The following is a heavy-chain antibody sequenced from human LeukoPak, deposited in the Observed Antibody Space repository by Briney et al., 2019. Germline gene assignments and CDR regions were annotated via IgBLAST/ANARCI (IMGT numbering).Heavy chain of an antibody. CDR2: ISGSGGDT. CDR3: AKGDGTVATVGQNEY. V-gene: IGHV3-23*01. Sequence: GGSLRLSCAASGFTFSSYVMNWVRQTSGKGLEWVSGISGSGGDTYYADSVKGRFTISRDNSKNTVYLQMNSLRAEDTAVYYCAKGDGTVATVGQNEYWGWGTLVTVSS. D-gene: IGHD5-12*01. J-gene: IGHJ4*02. CDR1: GFTFSSYV.